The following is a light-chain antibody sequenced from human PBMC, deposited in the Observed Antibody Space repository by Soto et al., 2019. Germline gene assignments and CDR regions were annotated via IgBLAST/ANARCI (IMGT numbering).Light chain of an antibody. CDR1: ESINNN. J-gene: IGKJ4*01. Sequence: EIVMTQSPATLSVSPGEGATLSCTASESINNNLAWYQQKPGQAPRLLIYAATTRATGFPARFSGRGSGTEFTLTISSLQSEDFAVYYCQQHHKWPLTFGGGTKVDIK. V-gene: IGKV3-15*01. CDR3: QQHHKWPLT. CDR2: AAT.